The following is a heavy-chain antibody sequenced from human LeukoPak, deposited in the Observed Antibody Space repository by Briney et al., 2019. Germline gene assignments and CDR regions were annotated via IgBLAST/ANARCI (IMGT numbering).Heavy chain of an antibody. J-gene: IGHJ6*02. CDR3: ARVRYDYGDYDPWYYGMDV. Sequence: GGSLRLSCAASGFTFSDYYMSWIRQAPGKGLEWVSYISSSGSTIYYADSVRGRFTISRDNAKNSLYLQMNSLRAEDTAVYYCARVRYDYGDYDPWYYGMDVWGQGTTVTVSS. V-gene: IGHV3-11*01. D-gene: IGHD4-17*01. CDR2: ISSSGSTI. CDR1: GFTFSDYY.